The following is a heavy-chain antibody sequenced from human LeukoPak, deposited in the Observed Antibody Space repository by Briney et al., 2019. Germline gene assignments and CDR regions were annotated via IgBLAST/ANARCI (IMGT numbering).Heavy chain of an antibody. V-gene: IGHV3-23*01. CDR3: AKDQIRRYYDSSH. Sequence: GGFLRLSCAASGFTFSSYAMSWVRQAPGKGLEWVSAISASGGTTYYADSVKGRFTISRDNSKNTLNLQMNSLRAEDTAVYYCAKDQIRRYYDSSHWGQGTLVTVSS. D-gene: IGHD3-22*01. J-gene: IGHJ4*02. CDR2: ISASGGTT. CDR1: GFTFSSYA.